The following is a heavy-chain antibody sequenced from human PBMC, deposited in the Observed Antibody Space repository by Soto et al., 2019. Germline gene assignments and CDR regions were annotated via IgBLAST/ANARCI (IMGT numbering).Heavy chain of an antibody. Sequence: QVQLVQSGAEVKKPGASVKVSCKASGYTFTSYGISWVRQAPGHGLEWMGWISAYNGNTNYAQKLQGRVTMTTDTSPSKAFKELRGPRSGGPAVEYCARNPFYGGAFDYWGQGTLVTVSS. J-gene: IGHJ4*02. D-gene: IGHD2-21*01. CDR1: GYTFTSYG. CDR2: ISAYNGNT. V-gene: IGHV1-18*01. CDR3: ARNPFYGGAFDY.